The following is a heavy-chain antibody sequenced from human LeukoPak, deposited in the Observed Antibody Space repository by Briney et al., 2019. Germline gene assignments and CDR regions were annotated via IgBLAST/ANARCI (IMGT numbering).Heavy chain of an antibody. Sequence: ASVKVSCKASGYTFTDFYMHWVRQAPGQGLEWMGIINPSGGSTSYAQKFQGRVTMTRDTSTSTVYMELSSLRSEDTAVYYCAEALYGSGSYRAFDIWGQGTMVTVSS. D-gene: IGHD3-10*01. CDR2: INPSGGST. CDR1: GYTFTDFY. J-gene: IGHJ3*02. CDR3: AEALYGSGSYRAFDI. V-gene: IGHV1-46*01.